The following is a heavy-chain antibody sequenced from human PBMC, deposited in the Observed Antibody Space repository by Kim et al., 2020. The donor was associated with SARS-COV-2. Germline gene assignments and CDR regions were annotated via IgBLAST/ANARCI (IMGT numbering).Heavy chain of an antibody. V-gene: IGHV3-9*01. CDR1: GFIFGDHA. J-gene: IGHJ4*02. D-gene: IGHD5-12*01. Sequence: GGSLRLSCAGSGFIFGDHAMHWVRQAPGKGLEWVSGVNWNSGCIGYADSVKGRFTISRDNGKNSLYLQMNSLRAEDTALYYCAKGPRGYDYYFDYWGLGTLVTVSS. CDR3: AKGPRGYDYYFDY. CDR2: VNWNSGCI.